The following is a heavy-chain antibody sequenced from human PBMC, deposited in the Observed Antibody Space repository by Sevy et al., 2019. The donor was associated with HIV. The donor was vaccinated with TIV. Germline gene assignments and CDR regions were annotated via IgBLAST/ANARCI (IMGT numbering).Heavy chain of an antibody. CDR3: ARGGETLDY. V-gene: IGHV3-30-3*01. CDR1: GFTFSSYT. J-gene: IGHJ4*02. CDR2: ISYDGSNK. Sequence: GGSLRLSCAASGFTFSSYTMHWVRQAPGKGLEWVAVISYDGSNKYYADSVKGRFTISRDNSKNTLYLQMNSLRAEDTAVYYCARGGETLDYWGQGTLVTVSS. D-gene: IGHD2-21*01.